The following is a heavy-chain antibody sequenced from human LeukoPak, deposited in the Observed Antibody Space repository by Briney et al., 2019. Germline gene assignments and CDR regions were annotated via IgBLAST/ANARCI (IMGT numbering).Heavy chain of an antibody. Sequence: MTSETLSLTCTVPGGSISSYYWSWIRQPPGKGLEWIGYIYYSGSTNYNPSLKSRVTISVDTSKNQFSLKLSSVTAADTAVYYCARGQKVDGWFDPWGQGTLVTVSS. CDR3: ARGQKVDGWFDP. CDR1: GGSISSYY. V-gene: IGHV4-59*08. J-gene: IGHJ5*02. CDR2: IYYSGST. D-gene: IGHD2-2*01.